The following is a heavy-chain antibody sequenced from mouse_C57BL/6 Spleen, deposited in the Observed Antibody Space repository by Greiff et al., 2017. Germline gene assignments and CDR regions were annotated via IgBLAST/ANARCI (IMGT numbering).Heavy chain of an antibody. J-gene: IGHJ4*01. CDR3: ARDSSGPGAMDY. V-gene: IGHV1-80*01. Sequence: QVQLKESGAELVKPGASVKISCKASGYAFSSYWMNWVKQRPGKGLEWIGQIYPGDGDTNYNGKFKGKATLTADKSSSTAYMQLSSLTSEDSAVYFCARDSSGPGAMDYWGQGTSVTVSS. CDR1: GYAFSSYW. D-gene: IGHD3-2*02. CDR2: IYPGDGDT.